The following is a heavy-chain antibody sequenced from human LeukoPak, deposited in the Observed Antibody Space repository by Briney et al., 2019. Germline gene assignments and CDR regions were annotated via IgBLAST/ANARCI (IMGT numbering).Heavy chain of an antibody. Sequence: SVKVSCKASGYTFIGYWMHWVRQAPGQGLEWMGRIIPIFGTANYAQKFQGRVTITTDESTSTAYMELSSLRSEDTAVYYCARPMIVVAEWEDDAFDIWGQGTMVTVSS. D-gene: IGHD3-22*01. CDR1: GYTFIGYW. CDR3: ARPMIVVAEWEDDAFDI. CDR2: IIPIFGTA. J-gene: IGHJ3*02. V-gene: IGHV1-69*05.